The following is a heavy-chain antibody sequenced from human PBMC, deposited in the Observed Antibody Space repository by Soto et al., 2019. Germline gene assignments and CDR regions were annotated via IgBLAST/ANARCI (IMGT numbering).Heavy chain of an antibody. CDR3: ARKEDSSSYFDY. V-gene: IGHV1-69*13. Sequence: GASVKVYCKASGGAFSSYAISWVRQAPGQGLEWMGGIIPIFGTANYAQKFQGRVTITADESTSTAYMELSSLRSEDTAVYYCARKEDSSSYFDYWGQGTLVTVSS. D-gene: IGHD6-6*01. J-gene: IGHJ4*02. CDR2: IIPIFGTA. CDR1: GGAFSSYA.